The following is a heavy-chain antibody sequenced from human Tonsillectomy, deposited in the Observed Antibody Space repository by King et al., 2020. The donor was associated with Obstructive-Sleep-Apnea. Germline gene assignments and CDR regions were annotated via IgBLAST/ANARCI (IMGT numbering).Heavy chain of an antibody. J-gene: IGHJ6*02. Sequence: VQLVESGGGVVQPGRSLRLSCAASGFTFSNYAMHWVRQAPGKGLEWVAVISYDGRNEYYADSVKGRITISSDNSKNTLYLQRNSLTAEDTAVYYCARDSFGMDVWGQGTTVTVSS. CDR1: GFTFSNYA. CDR3: ARDSFGMDV. CDR2: ISYDGRNE. V-gene: IGHV3-30*04.